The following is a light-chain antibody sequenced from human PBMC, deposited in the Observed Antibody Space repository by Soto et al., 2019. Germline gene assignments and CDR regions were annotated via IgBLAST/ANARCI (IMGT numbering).Light chain of an antibody. Sequence: DIQMSQSPSIVSASVGDRVTITCRASQSISSRLAWYQQRSGKAPKLLIYKASSLEPGVPLRFSGRGSGTEFTLTISSLQPDDFATYYCQQYHSHPDTFGQGTKLEI. J-gene: IGKJ2*01. CDR3: QQYHSHPDT. CDR1: QSISSR. CDR2: KAS. V-gene: IGKV1-5*03.